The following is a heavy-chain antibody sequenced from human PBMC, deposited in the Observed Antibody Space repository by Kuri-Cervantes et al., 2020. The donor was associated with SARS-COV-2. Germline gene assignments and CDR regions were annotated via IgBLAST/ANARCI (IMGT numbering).Heavy chain of an antibody. J-gene: IGHJ6*03. V-gene: IGHV3-21*01. D-gene: IGHD3-3*01. CDR3: ARESVTIFGVVIILGYYMDV. CDR1: GFTFSAYT. CDR2: ITRSSVYI. Sequence: GESLKISCVASGFTFSAYTLNWVRQAPGKGLEWVSSITRSSVYISYADSLKGRFTISRDNAKNSLYLQMNSLRAEDTAVYYCARESVTIFGVVIILGYYMDVWGKGTTVTVSS.